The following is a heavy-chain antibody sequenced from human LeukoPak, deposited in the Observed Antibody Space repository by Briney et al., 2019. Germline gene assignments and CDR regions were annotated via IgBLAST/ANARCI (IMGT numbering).Heavy chain of an antibody. J-gene: IGHJ6*03. CDR2: INSDGSST. CDR3: EGILTGPDYYYMDV. D-gene: IGHD3-9*01. CDR1: GFTFSSYW. Sequence: GGSLRLSCAASGFTFSSYWMHWVCQAPGKGLVWVSRINSDGSSTSYADSVKGRFTISRDNAKNTLYLQMNSLRAEDTAVYYCEGILTGPDYYYMDVWGKGITVTVSS. V-gene: IGHV3-74*01.